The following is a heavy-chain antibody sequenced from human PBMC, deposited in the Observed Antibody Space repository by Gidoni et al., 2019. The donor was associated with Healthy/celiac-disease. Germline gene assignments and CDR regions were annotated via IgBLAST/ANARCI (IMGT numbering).Heavy chain of an antibody. J-gene: IGHJ6*02. Sequence: EVQLVESGGGLVQPGGSLRLSCAASGFTFSRYWMHWVRQAPGKGLVWVSRINSDGSSTSYADSVKGRFTISRDNAKNTLYLQMNSLRAEDTAVYYCARLSPTFYGDYRPIYGMDVWGQGTTVTVSS. V-gene: IGHV3-74*01. CDR3: ARLSPTFYGDYRPIYGMDV. D-gene: IGHD4-17*01. CDR1: GFTFSRYW. CDR2: INSDGSST.